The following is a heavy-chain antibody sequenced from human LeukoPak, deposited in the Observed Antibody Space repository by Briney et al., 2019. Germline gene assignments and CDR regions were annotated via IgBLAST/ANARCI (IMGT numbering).Heavy chain of an antibody. CDR1: GFTFSSYG. V-gene: IGHV3-30*02. J-gene: IGHJ4*02. Sequence: GGSLRLSCAASGFTFSSYGMHWVRQAPGKGLGWAAFIRYDGSNKFYTDSVKGRFTISRDNSKNTLYLQMNSLRAEDTAVYYCAKDLYGSGSYQIRLFDYWGQGTLVTVSS. CDR2: IRYDGSNK. D-gene: IGHD3-10*01. CDR3: AKDLYGSGSYQIRLFDY.